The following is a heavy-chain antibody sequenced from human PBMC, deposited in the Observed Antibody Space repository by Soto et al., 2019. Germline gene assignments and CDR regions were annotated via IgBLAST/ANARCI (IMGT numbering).Heavy chain of an antibody. D-gene: IGHD6-13*01. Sequence: QVQRVQSGAEVKKPGASVKVSCKASGYTFSWVRQAPGQGLEWMGWISAYNGNTNYAQKLQGRVTMTTDTSTSTAYMELRSLRSDDTAVYYCARDRGYSSDYWGQGTLVTVSS. V-gene: IGHV1-18*01. CDR2: ISAYNGNT. J-gene: IGHJ4*02. CDR1: GYTF. CDR3: ARDRGYSSDY.